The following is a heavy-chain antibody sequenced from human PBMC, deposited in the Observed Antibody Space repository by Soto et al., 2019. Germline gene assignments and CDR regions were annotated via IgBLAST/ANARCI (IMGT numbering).Heavy chain of an antibody. V-gene: IGHV3-30*18. CDR2: ISYDGSNK. CDR3: AKDPSPRYYDFWSGYSPNGMDV. D-gene: IGHD3-3*01. J-gene: IGHJ6*02. Sequence: GGSLRLSCAASGFTFSSYGMHWVRQDPGKGLEWVAVISYDGSNKYYADSVKGRFTISRDNSKNTLYLQMNSLRAEDTAVYYCAKDPSPRYYDFWSGYSPNGMDVWGQGTTVTVSS. CDR1: GFTFSSYG.